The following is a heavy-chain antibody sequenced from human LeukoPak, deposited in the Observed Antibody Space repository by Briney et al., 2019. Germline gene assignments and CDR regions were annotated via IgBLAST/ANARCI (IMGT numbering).Heavy chain of an antibody. Sequence: PGGSLRLSCAASGFTFSKYAMTWVRQAPGKGLEWVSAISASTLKIYYADSVKGRFTISRDNSKNTLFLQMNSLRAEDTAVYYCAKRGPGSPQSGKYYFDYWGQRTLVTVSS. D-gene: IGHD3-10*01. V-gene: IGHV3-23*01. CDR3: AKRGPGSPQSGKYYFDY. CDR2: ISASTLKI. J-gene: IGHJ4*02. CDR1: GFTFSKYA.